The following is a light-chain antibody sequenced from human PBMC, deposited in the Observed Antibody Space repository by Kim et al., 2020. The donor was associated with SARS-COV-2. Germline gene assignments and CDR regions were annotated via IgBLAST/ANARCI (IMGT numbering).Light chain of an antibody. CDR1: QLGHKY. Sequence: SVNPGQTATITCSGDQLGHKYVCWYQQKPGQSPLLVIYQDTRRPSEIPERFSGSNSENTATLTITGTQVTDEADYYCQAWVSSTLVFGGGTRLTVL. CDR3: QAWVSSTLV. CDR2: QDT. V-gene: IGLV3-1*01. J-gene: IGLJ2*01.